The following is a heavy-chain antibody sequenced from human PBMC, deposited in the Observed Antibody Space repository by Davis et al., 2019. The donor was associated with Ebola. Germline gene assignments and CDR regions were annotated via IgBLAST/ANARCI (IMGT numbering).Heavy chain of an antibody. Sequence: AASVKVSCKASGGTFSSYAISWVRQAPGQGLEGMGGIIPIFGTANYAQKFQGRVTITADESTSTAYMELSSLRSEDTAVYYCARGFIYCSGGSCQGNWFDPWGQGTLVTVSS. J-gene: IGHJ5*02. D-gene: IGHD2-15*01. V-gene: IGHV1-69*13. CDR2: IIPIFGTA. CDR3: ARGFIYCSGGSCQGNWFDP. CDR1: GGTFSSYA.